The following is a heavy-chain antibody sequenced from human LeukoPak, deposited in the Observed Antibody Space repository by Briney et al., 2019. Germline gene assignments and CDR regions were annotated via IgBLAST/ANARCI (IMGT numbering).Heavy chain of an antibody. CDR3: ARDRENDYVWGSYRYTYYFDY. CDR1: GGSISSYY. Sequence: PSETLSLTCTVSGGSISSYYWSWIRQPAGKGLEWIGRIYTSGSTNYNPSLKSRVTMSVDTSKNQFSLKLSSVTAADTAVYYCARDRENDYVWGSYRYTYYFDYWGQGTLVTVSS. CDR2: IYTSGST. J-gene: IGHJ4*02. D-gene: IGHD3-16*02. V-gene: IGHV4-4*07.